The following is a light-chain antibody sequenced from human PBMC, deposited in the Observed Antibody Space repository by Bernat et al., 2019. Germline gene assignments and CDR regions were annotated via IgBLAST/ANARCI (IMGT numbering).Light chain of an antibody. CDR2: GNT. CDR3: QSYDCSLNAWV. J-gene: IGLJ3*02. Sequence: QSVLTQPPSVSGAPGQRVTISCTGSSSNIGAGYDVHWYQQLPGTAPKLLIYGNTNRPSGVPDRFSGSKSGTSISLAITGLQAEDEADYYCQSYDCSLNAWVFGGGTKLTVL. V-gene: IGLV1-40*01. CDR1: SSNIGAGYD.